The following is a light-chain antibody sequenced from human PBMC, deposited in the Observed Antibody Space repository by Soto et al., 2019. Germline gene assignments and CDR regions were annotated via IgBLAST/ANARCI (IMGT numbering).Light chain of an antibody. CDR2: DAS. Sequence: EIVLTQSPATLSLSPGERATLSCRASQSVSSCLAWYQQKPGQAPRLLIYDASNRATGIPARFSGSGSGTDFTLNISSLEPEDFAVYYCQQRSNWLLTFGGGTKVEIK. CDR3: QQRSNWLLT. V-gene: IGKV3-11*01. J-gene: IGKJ4*01. CDR1: QSVSSC.